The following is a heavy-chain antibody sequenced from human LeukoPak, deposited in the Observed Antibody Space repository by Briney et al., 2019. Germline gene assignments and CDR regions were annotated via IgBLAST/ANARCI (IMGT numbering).Heavy chain of an antibody. D-gene: IGHD4-17*01. CDR1: GFTFSDYG. Sequence: AGGSLRLSCAASGFTFSDYGMHWVRQAPGKGLEWVAVIASAGNNIYYADSVKGRFTISRDNSKNTLYLQMNSLRAEDTAVYYCAKGVDYGDYYNWFDPWGQGTLVTVSS. CDR3: AKGVDYGDYYNWFDP. V-gene: IGHV3-30*18. CDR2: IASAGNNI. J-gene: IGHJ5*02.